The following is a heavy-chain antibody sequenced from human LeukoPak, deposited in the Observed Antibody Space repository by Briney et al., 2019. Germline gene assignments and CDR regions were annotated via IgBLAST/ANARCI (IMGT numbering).Heavy chain of an antibody. Sequence: GGSLRLSCAASGFTFSIYAMSWVRQAPGKGLEWVSAISGSGGSTYYADSVKGRFTISRDNSKNTLYLQMNSLRAEDTAVYYCAKDSQYYDSSGYYYFDYWGQGTLVTVSS. CDR3: AKDSQYYDSSGYYYFDY. D-gene: IGHD3-22*01. CDR1: GFTFSIYA. V-gene: IGHV3-23*01. CDR2: ISGSGGST. J-gene: IGHJ4*02.